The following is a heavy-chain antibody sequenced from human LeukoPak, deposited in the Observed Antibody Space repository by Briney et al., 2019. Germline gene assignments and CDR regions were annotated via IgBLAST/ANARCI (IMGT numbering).Heavy chain of an antibody. CDR3: ARDVHGDYGSGWFDP. D-gene: IGHD4-17*01. CDR1: GGTFNNSA. V-gene: IGHV1-69*05. Sequence: ASVKVSCKTSGGTFNNSAISWVRQAPGQGLEGLGGIMPLFGTAGYAQKFQGSGTITKDESTRTVYLELTSLTSDDTAVYYCARDVHGDYGSGWFDPWGQGTLVSVSS. CDR2: IMPLFGTA. J-gene: IGHJ5*02.